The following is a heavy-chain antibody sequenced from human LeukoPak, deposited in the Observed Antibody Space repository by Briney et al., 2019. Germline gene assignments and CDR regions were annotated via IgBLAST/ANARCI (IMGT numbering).Heavy chain of an antibody. CDR1: GFTFSSYG. CDR2: ISGSGGST. CDR3: AKLLRFGERVDY. V-gene: IGHV3-23*01. J-gene: IGHJ4*02. D-gene: IGHD3-10*01. Sequence: GGTLRLSCAASGFTFSSYGMSWVRQAPGKGLEWVSAISGSGGSTYYADSVKGRFTISRDNSKNTLYLQMNSLRAEDTAVYYCAKLLRFGERVDYWGQGTLVTVSS.